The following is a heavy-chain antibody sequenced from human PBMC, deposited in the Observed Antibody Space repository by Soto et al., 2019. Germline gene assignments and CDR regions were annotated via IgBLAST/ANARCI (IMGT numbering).Heavy chain of an antibody. D-gene: IGHD6-19*01. J-gene: IGHJ4*02. V-gene: IGHV2-70*11. CDR2: IDWDDDK. Sequence: SGPTLVNPTQTLTLTCTFSGFSLSTSGMCVSWIRQPPGKALEWLARIDWDDDKYYSTSLKTRLTISKDTSKNQVVLTMTNMDPVDTATYYCARTDSSGWYRGPYYFDYWGQGNLVTVSS. CDR3: ARTDSSGWYRGPYYFDY. CDR1: GFSLSTSGMC.